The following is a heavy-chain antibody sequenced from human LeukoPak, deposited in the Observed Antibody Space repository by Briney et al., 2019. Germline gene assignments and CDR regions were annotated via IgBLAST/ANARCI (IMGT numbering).Heavy chain of an antibody. J-gene: IGHJ2*01. D-gene: IGHD6-13*01. CDR1: GFTFSSSA. V-gene: IGHV3-23*01. CDR3: AKAQGFSSSWYFDL. Sequence: GGSLRLSCAASGFTFSSSAMSWVRQAPGKGLEWVSHISGVDGSTEYADSVKGRFTISRDNCKRTLDLRMNSLRAEDTAMYYCAKAQGFSSSWYFDLWGRGTLVTVSS. CDR2: ISGVDGST.